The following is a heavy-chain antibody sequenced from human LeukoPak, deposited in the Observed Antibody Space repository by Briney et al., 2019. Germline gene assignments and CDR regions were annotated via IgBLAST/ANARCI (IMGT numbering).Heavy chain of an antibody. V-gene: IGHV5-51*01. D-gene: IGHD2-15*01. J-gene: IGHJ4*02. Sequence: GESLKISCKGSGYSFASHWIGWVRQMPGKGLEWMGIIYPGDSDTRYSPSFQGQVTISVDKSISTAYLQWSSLKASDTAMYYCAREYQNGWSYFNYWGQGTLVTVSS. CDR2: IYPGDSDT. CDR3: AREYQNGWSYFNY. CDR1: GYSFASHW.